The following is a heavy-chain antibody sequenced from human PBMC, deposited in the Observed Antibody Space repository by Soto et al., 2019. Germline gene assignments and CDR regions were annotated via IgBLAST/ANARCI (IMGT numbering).Heavy chain of an antibody. CDR2: IHSDGSST. Sequence: EVQLVESEGGLVQRGGSLRLSCAASGFTFNYYWMHWVRQAPGQGLVWVSHIHSDGSSTTYADSVKGRFTISRDNAKNTLYLQMNSLRAEDTAVYCCAGGDKGGFDLWGQGTTVTVSS. D-gene: IGHD2-21*02. CDR1: GFTFNYYW. J-gene: IGHJ3*01. CDR3: AGGDKGGFDL. V-gene: IGHV3-74*01.